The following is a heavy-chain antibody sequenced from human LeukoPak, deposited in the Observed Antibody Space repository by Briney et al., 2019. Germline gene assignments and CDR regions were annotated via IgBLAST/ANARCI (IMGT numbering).Heavy chain of an antibody. V-gene: IGHV1-69*13. J-gene: IGHJ5*02. Sequence: GASVKVSCKASGGTFSSYAISWVRQAPGRGLEWMGGIIPIFGTANYAQKFQGRVTITADESTSTAYMELSSLRSEHTAVYYCARGTSYKYKWFGPWGQGTLVTVSS. CDR2: IIPIFGTA. CDR1: GGTFSSYA. CDR3: ARGTSYKYKWFGP. D-gene: IGHD2-2*01.